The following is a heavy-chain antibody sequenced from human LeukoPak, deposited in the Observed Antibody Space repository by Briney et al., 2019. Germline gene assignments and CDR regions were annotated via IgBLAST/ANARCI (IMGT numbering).Heavy chain of an antibody. CDR3: ARGWGYFDS. CDR2: IYYSGST. D-gene: IGHD7-27*01. J-gene: IGHJ4*02. Sequence: SETLSLTCTVSGGSISFYYWSWIRQPPGKGLEWIGYIYYSGSTNYNPSLKSRVTISVDTSKNQFSLKLSSVTAADTAVYYCARGWGYFDSWGQGTLVTVSS. V-gene: IGHV4-59*08. CDR1: GGSISFYY.